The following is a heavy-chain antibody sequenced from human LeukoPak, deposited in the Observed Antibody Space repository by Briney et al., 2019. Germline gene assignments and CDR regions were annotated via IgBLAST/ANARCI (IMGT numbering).Heavy chain of an antibody. CDR3: TRGVDYGSGSYYQTAGVDV. J-gene: IGHJ6*02. CDR2: IRYDGSNK. V-gene: IGHV3-30*02. CDR1: GFTFSSYG. Sequence: PGGSLRLSCAASGFTFSSYGMHWVRQAPGKGLEWVAFIRYDGSNKYYADSVKGRFTISRDNSKNTLYLQMNSLRAEDTAVYYCTRGVDYGSGSYYQTAGVDVWGQGTTVTVSS. D-gene: IGHD3-10*01.